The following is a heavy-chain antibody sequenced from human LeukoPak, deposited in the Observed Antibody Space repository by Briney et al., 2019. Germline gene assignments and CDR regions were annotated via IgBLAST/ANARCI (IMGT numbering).Heavy chain of an antibody. CDR1: GGSISSYY. Sequence: SETLSLTCTVSGGSISSYYWSWIRQPPGKGLEWIGYIYYSGSTNYNPSLKSRVTISVVTSKNQFSLKLSSVTAADTAVYYCARGYDSSGYYSTRNYWYFDLWGRGTLVTVSS. CDR3: ARGYDSSGYYSTRNYWYFDL. J-gene: IGHJ2*01. CDR2: IYYSGST. V-gene: IGHV4-59*01. D-gene: IGHD3-22*01.